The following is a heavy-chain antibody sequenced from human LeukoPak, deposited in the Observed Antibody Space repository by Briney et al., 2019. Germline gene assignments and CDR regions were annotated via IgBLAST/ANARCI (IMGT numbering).Heavy chain of an antibody. CDR3: ARKIAAAGVRSPTDESFDY. J-gene: IGHJ4*02. CDR1: GASISSSSW. V-gene: IGHV4-4*02. D-gene: IGHD6-13*01. Sequence: PSETLSLTCAVSGASISSSSWWSWVLQPGGKGLGWIVEIYNSGSTNYNPSLKSRVTISVDKSKNQFSLKLSSVTAADTAVYYCARKIAAAGVRSPTDESFDYWGQGTLVTVSS. CDR2: IYNSGST.